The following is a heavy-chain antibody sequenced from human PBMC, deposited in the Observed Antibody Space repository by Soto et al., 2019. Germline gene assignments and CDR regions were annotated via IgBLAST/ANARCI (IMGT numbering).Heavy chain of an antibody. CDR3: AIMHRIGGNCNPDWYFDL. CDR2: IYRGGSL. J-gene: IGHJ2*01. D-gene: IGHD2-15*01. CDR1: GFTVSDHY. V-gene: IGHV3-66*01. Sequence: EVQLVESGGGLVQPGGSLRLSCAASGFTVSDHYVNWVRQAPGKGLEWVSLIYRGGSLFYAASVKGRFNISRAASKNTVYLEMTSLTVDDTAVYHCAIMHRIGGNCNPDWYFDLWCRGTLVTLSS.